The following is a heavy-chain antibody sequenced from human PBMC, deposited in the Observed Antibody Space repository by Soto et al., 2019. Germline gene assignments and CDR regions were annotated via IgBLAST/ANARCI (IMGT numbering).Heavy chain of an antibody. Sequence: ASVKVSCKASGGTFSSYTISWVRQAPGQGLEWMGRIIPILGIANYAQKFRGRVTITADKSTSTAYMELSSLRSEDTAVYYCASSTPQAMDPQTNWFDPWGQGTLVTVSS. CDR3: ASSTPQAMDPQTNWFDP. D-gene: IGHD5-18*01. CDR2: IIPILGIA. J-gene: IGHJ5*02. V-gene: IGHV1-69*02. CDR1: GGTFSSYT.